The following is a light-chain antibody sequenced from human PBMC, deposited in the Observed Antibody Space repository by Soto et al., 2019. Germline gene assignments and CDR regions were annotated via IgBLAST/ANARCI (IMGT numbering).Light chain of an antibody. Sequence: QSVLTQPASVSGSPGKSITISYTGTGSDVGGYNYVSWYQQHPGKAPKVMIYDVSNRPSGVSNRFSGSKSGNTASLTISGLQAEDEADYYCSSYTSASTPLVFGGGTKVTVL. J-gene: IGLJ2*01. V-gene: IGLV2-14*01. CDR1: GSDVGGYNY. CDR2: DVS. CDR3: SSYTSASTPLV.